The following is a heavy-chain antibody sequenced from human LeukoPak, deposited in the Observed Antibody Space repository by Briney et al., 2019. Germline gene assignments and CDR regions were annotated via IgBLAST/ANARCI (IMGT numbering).Heavy chain of an antibody. J-gene: IGHJ4*02. CDR1: EFTFSTYA. Sequence: GGSLRLSCAASEFTFSTYAMNWVRQAPGKGLEWVAVISYDGSNKYYADSVKGRFTISRDNSKNTLYLQMNSLRAEDTAVYYCAKDITIFGVVITVLDYWGQGTLVTVSS. CDR2: ISYDGSNK. D-gene: IGHD3-3*01. CDR3: AKDITIFGVVITVLDY. V-gene: IGHV3-30-3*01.